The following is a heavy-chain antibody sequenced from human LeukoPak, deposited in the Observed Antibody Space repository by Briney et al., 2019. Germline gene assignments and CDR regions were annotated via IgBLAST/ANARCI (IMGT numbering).Heavy chain of an antibody. J-gene: IGHJ4*02. CDR1: GYSFTSYW. V-gene: IGHV5-51*01. CDR2: IYPGDSDT. Sequence: GESLKISCKGSGYSFTSYWIGWVRQMPGKGLEWMGIIYPGDSDTRYSPSFQGQVTISADKSVSTAYQQWSSLKASDTAMYYCARKSPDSSGYYSLFDYWGQGTLVTVSS. D-gene: IGHD3-22*01. CDR3: ARKSPDSSGYYSLFDY.